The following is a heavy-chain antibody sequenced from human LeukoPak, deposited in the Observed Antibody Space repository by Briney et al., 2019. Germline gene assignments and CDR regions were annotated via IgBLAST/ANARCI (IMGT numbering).Heavy chain of an antibody. V-gene: IGHV3-30*02. J-gene: IGHJ4*02. CDR1: GFTFSSYG. CDR3: ARERQNKDFWSGGDY. Sequence: GGSLRLSCAASGFTFSSYGMHWVRQAPGKGLEWVAFIRLDGSNKYYADSVKGRFTISRDNSKNTLYLQMNTLRPEDTAVYYCARERQNKDFWSGGDYWGQGTLVTVSS. CDR2: IRLDGSNK. D-gene: IGHD3-3*01.